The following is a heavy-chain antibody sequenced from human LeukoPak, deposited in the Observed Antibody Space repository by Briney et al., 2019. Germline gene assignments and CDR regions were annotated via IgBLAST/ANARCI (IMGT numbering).Heavy chain of an antibody. CDR3: AKELTVLGELLANFDY. Sequence: GGSLRLSCPASGFTFSSYVMSGVRQAPGKGLEWVSAISWRGGSTYSAETVKGPLTISRDNSKNTLYLQMNSLRDEDTAVYYCAKELTVLGELLANFDYWGQGTLVTVSS. J-gene: IGHJ4*02. CDR2: ISWRGGST. V-gene: IGHV3-23*01. CDR1: GFTFSSYV. D-gene: IGHD3-10*01.